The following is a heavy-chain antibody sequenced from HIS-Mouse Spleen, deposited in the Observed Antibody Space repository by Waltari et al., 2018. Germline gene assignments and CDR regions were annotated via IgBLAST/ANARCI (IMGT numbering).Heavy chain of an antibody. CDR3: ARDKVIGYLYFDL. CDR2: INPNSGGT. CDR1: GYTFTGYY. V-gene: IGHV1-2*02. D-gene: IGHD3-10*01. Sequence: QVQLVQSGAEVKKPGASVKVSCKASGYTFTGYYMHWLRQAPGQGLEGKGWINPNSGGTNYAQKFQGRVTMTRDTSISTAYMELSRLRSDDTAVYYCARDKVIGYLYFDLWGRGTLVTVSS. J-gene: IGHJ2*01.